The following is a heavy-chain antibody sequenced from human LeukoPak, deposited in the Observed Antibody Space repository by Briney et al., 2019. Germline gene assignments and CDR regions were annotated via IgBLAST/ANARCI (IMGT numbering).Heavy chain of an antibody. D-gene: IGHD2-2*01. V-gene: IGHV3-21*01. CDR1: GFTFSSYS. CDR2: ISSSSSYI. Sequence: GGSLRLSCAASGFTFSSYSMNWVRQAPGKGLEWVSSISSSSSYIYYADSVKGRFTISRDNAKNSLYLQMNSLRAEDTAVYYCARGGAGYCSGTSCSTGGFDYWGQGTLVTVSS. J-gene: IGHJ4*02. CDR3: ARGGAGYCSGTSCSTGGFDY.